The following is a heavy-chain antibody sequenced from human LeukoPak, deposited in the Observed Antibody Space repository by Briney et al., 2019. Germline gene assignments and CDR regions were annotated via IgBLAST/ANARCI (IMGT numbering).Heavy chain of an antibody. V-gene: IGHV3-48*01. Sequence: GGSLRLSCAASGFTFSSYSMNWVRQAPGKWLEWVSDISSSSSTIYYADSVKGRFTISRDNAKNSLYLQMNSLRAEDTAVYYCARGPNSSSYYYHPFDYWGQGSLVTVSS. D-gene: IGHD3-22*01. CDR3: ARGPNSSSYYYHPFDY. CDR2: ISSSSSTI. J-gene: IGHJ4*02. CDR1: GFTFSSYS.